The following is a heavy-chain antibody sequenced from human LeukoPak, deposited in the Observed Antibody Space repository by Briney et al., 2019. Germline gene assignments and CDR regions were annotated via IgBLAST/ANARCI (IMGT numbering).Heavy chain of an antibody. CDR2: IKSKTDGGTT. J-gene: IGHJ4*02. CDR1: GFTFSNAW. Sequence: GGSLRLSCAASGFTFSNAWMSWVRQAPGKWLEWVGRIKSKTDGGTTDYAAPVKGRFTISRDDSKNTLYLQMNSLKTEDTAVYYCTTVLPGGYSGYETYYFDYWGQGTLVTISS. D-gene: IGHD5-12*01. V-gene: IGHV3-15*01. CDR3: TTVLPGGYSGYETYYFDY.